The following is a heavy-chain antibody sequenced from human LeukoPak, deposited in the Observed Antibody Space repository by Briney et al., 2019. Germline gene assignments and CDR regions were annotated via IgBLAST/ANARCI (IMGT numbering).Heavy chain of an antibody. CDR3: ARVLYYDSSGYYYPVAFDI. J-gene: IGHJ3*02. Sequence: GASVKVSCKASGYTFTGYYMHWVRQAPGQGLEWMGWTNPNSGGTNYAQKFQGRVTMTRDTSISTAYMELSRLRSDDTAVYYCARVLYYDSSGYYYPVAFDIWGQGTMVTVSS. V-gene: IGHV1-2*02. CDR2: TNPNSGGT. CDR1: GYTFTGYY. D-gene: IGHD3-22*01.